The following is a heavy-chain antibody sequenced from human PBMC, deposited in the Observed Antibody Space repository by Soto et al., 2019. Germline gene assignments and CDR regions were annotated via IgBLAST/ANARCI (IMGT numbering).Heavy chain of an antibody. CDR2: IYYSGST. CDR1: GASIFSHH. CDR3: ARYYGGYSDY. V-gene: IGHV4-59*08. J-gene: IGHJ4*02. Sequence: PSETLSLTCNVSGASIFSHHWSWFRQIPGKGLEWIGYIYYSGSTNYNPSLKSRVTISVDTSKNQFSLKLSSVTAADTAVYYCARYYGGYSDYWGQGTLVTVSS. D-gene: IGHD3-10*01.